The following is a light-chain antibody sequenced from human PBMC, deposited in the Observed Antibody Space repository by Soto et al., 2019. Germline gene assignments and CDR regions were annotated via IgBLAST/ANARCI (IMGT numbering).Light chain of an antibody. CDR1: SGHSSYA. V-gene: IGLV4-69*01. CDR3: QTWGTGIVV. CDR2: LNSDGSH. J-gene: IGLJ2*01. Sequence: QSVLTQSPSASASLEASVKLTCTLSSGHSSYAIAWHQQQPEKGPRYLMKLNSDGSHSKGDGIPDRFSGSSSGAERYLTISSLQSEDEADYYCQTWGTGIVVFGGGTKLTVL.